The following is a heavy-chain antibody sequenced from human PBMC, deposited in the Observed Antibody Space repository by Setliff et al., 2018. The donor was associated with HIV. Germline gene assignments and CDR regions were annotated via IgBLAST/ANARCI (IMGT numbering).Heavy chain of an antibody. CDR3: STGWEWLSFDY. D-gene: IGHD3-3*01. V-gene: IGHV1-24*01. Sequence: ASVKVSCKVSGYTLSELSVHWVRQAPGKGLEWMGGFDPEDGERIYAQKFQDRVTMTEDTSSDTAYMEMSGLTSEDTAVYFCSTGWEWLSFDYWGQGTLVTVSS. CDR2: FDPEDGER. J-gene: IGHJ4*02. CDR1: GYTLSELS.